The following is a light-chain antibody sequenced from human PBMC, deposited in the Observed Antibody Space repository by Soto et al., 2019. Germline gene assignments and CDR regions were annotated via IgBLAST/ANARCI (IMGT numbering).Light chain of an antibody. Sequence: QLVLTQWPSASASLGASVKLTCTLSSLHSSYAIAWHQQQPEKGPRYLMKLSSDGSHSKGDGIPDRFSGSSSGAERYLTISSLQSEDEADYYCQTWDTGARVVFGEGTKLTVL. CDR3: QTWDTGARVV. J-gene: IGLJ2*01. CDR2: LSSDGSH. CDR1: SLHSSYA. V-gene: IGLV4-69*01.